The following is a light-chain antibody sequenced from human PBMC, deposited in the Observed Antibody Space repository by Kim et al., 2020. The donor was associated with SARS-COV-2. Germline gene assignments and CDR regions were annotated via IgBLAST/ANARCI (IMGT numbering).Light chain of an antibody. Sequence: KTINISCTGSSGSIASNYVQWYQQRPGSAPTTVIYEDNQSPSGVPDRFSGSIDSSSNSASLTISGLKTEDEADYYCQSYDSSNQKVFGGGTQLTVL. CDR2: EDN. CDR3: QSYDSSNQKV. J-gene: IGLJ3*02. CDR1: SGSIASNY. V-gene: IGLV6-57*02.